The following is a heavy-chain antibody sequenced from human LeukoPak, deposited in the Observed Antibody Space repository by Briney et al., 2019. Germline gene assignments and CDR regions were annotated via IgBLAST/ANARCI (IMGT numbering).Heavy chain of an antibody. V-gene: IGHV3-21*01. Sequence: GGSLRLSCAASGFTFSSYSMNWVPQAPGKGLEWVSSISSSSSYIYYADSVKGRFTISRDNAKNSLYLQMNSLRAEDTAVYYCARDVGYCSGGSCERDYWGQGTLVTVSS. CDR2: ISSSSSYI. D-gene: IGHD2-15*01. CDR1: GFTFSSYS. J-gene: IGHJ4*02. CDR3: ARDVGYCSGGSCERDY.